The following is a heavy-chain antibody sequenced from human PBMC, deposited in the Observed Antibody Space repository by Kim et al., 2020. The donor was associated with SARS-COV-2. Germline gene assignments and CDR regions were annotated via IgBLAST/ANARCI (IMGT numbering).Heavy chain of an antibody. CDR2: ISYDGSNK. CDR3: ARDSPLAHYGGNPLEFDP. J-gene: IGHJ5*02. Sequence: GGSLRLSCAASGFTFSSYAMHGVRQAPGKGLEWVAVISYDGSNKYYADSVKGRFTISRDNSKNTLYLQMNSLRAEDTAVYYCARDSPLAHYGGNPLEFDPWGQGTLVTVSS. D-gene: IGHD4-17*01. CDR1: GFTFSSYA. V-gene: IGHV3-30-3*01.